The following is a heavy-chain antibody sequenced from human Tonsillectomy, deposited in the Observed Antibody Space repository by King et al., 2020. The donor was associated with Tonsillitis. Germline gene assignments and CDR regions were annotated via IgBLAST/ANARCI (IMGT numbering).Heavy chain of an antibody. CDR3: AKDIGAYYDGSGFRALDS. D-gene: IGHD3-22*01. J-gene: IGHJ3*02. V-gene: IGHV3-30*18. CDR2: ISYDGSNK. CDR1: DFTFSSYG. Sequence: VQLVESGGGVVQPGRSLRLSCAASDFTFSSYGMHWVRQAPGKGLEWLAVISYDGSNKYSADSVKGRFTISRDNSKNTLYLQMNSLRAEDTAVYYCAKDIGAYYDGSGFRALDSWGRGTMVTASS.